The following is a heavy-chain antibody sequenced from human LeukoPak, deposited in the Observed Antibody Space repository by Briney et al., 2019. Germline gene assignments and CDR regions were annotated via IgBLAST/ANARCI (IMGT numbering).Heavy chain of an antibody. V-gene: IGHV4-39*07. CDR2: IYYNGST. CDR3: AKTYDTYSLGYMDV. Sequence: PSETLSLTCTVSGGSISSSSYYWGWIRQPPGKGLEWIGNIYYNGSTYYNPSLKSRVTISVDRSKNQFSLKLSSVTAADTAVYYCAKTYDTYSLGYMDVWGKGTTVTVSS. D-gene: IGHD3-9*01. J-gene: IGHJ6*03. CDR1: GGSISSSSYY.